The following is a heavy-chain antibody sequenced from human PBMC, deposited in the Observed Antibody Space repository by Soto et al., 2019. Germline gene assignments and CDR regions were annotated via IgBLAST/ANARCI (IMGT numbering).Heavy chain of an antibody. CDR3: AREGIAAALDY. V-gene: IGHV3-21*01. CDR2: ISSSSSYI. CDR1: GCTFSSYS. J-gene: IGHJ4*02. Sequence: PGGPLRLSCAASGCTFSSYSMNWVRQAPGKGLEWVSSISSSSSYIYYADSVKGRFTISRDNAKNSLYLQVNSLRAEDTAVYYCAREGIAAALDYWGQGTLVTVSS. D-gene: IGHD6-13*01.